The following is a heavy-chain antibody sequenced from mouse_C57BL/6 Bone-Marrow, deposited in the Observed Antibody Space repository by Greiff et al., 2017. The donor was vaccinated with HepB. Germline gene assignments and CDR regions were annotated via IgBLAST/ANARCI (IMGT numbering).Heavy chain of an antibody. J-gene: IGHJ1*03. D-gene: IGHD1-1*01. V-gene: IGHV5-4*03. CDR1: GFTFSSYA. Sequence: EVMLVESGGGLVKPGGSLKLSCAASGFTFSSYAMSWVRQTPEKRLEWVATISDGGSYTYYPDNVKGRFTISRDNAKNNLYLQMSHLKSEDTAMYYCARTLATVVATNFDVWGTGTTVTVSS. CDR2: ISDGGSYT. CDR3: ARTLATVVATNFDV.